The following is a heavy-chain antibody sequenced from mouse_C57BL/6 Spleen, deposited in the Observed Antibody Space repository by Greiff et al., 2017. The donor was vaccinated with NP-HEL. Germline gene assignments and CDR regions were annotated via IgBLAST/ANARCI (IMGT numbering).Heavy chain of an antibody. CDR1: GYTFTDYY. D-gene: IGHD1-1*01. CDR2: INPNNGGT. V-gene: IGHV1-26*01. J-gene: IGHJ2*01. CDR3: ARSDDYYGSSY. Sequence: EVQLQQSGPELVKPGASVKISCKASGYTFTDYYMNWVKQSHGKSLEWIGDINPNNGGTSYNQKFKGKATLTVDKSSSTAYMELRSLTSEDSAVYYCARSDDYYGSSYWGQGTTLTVSS.